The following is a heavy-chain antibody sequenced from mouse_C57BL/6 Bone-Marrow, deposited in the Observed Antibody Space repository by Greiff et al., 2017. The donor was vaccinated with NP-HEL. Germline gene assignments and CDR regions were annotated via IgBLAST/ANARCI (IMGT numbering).Heavy chain of an antibody. J-gene: IGHJ1*03. CDR1: GYTFTSYG. CDR3: ARVYYYGSSHWYFDV. CDR2: IYPRSGNT. D-gene: IGHD1-1*01. V-gene: IGHV1-81*01. Sequence: VKLQESGAELARPGASVKLSCKASGYTFTSYGISWVKQRTGQGLEWIGEIYPRSGNTFYNEKFKGKATLTADKSSSTAYMELRSLTSEDSAVYFCARVYYYGSSHWYFDVWGTGTTVTVAS.